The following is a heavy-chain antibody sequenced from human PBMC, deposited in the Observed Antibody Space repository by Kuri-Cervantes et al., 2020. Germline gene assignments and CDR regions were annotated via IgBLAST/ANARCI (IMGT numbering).Heavy chain of an antibody. CDR1: GFTFSSYS. J-gene: IGHJ6*02. CDR3: AREYCSSTSCSPYYYYGMDV. Sequence: LSLTCAASGFTFSSYSMNWVRQAPGKGLEWVSSISSSSSYIYYADSVKGRFTISRDNAKNSLYLQMNSLRAEDTAVYYCAREYCSSTSCSPYYYYGMDVWGQGTTVTVSS. D-gene: IGHD2-2*01. CDR2: ISSSSSYI. V-gene: IGHV3-21*01.